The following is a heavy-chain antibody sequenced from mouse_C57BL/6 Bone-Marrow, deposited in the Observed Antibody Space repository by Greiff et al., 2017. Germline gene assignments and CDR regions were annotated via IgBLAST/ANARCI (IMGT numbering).Heavy chain of an antibody. CDR2: IIPGDGDT. CDR3: ARGGYDAWFAY. J-gene: IGHJ3*01. V-gene: IGHV1-82*01. Sequence: QVQLKQSGPELVKPGASVKISCKASGYAFSSSWMNWVKRRPGKGLEWIGRIIPGDGDTNYNGTFKGKAPLTTDKSSSTAYMQLSSLTSEDSAVYFCARGGYDAWFAYWGQGTLVTVSA. D-gene: IGHD2-2*01. CDR1: GYAFSSSW.